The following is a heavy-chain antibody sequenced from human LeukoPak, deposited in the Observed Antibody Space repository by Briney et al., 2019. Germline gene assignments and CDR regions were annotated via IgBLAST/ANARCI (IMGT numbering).Heavy chain of an antibody. D-gene: IGHD6-19*01. CDR2: IYHSGST. J-gene: IGHJ4*02. V-gene: IGHV4-38-2*02. Sequence: SETRSLTCTVSGYSISSGYHWGWIRQPPGKGLEWIGSIYHSGSTYYNPSLKSRVTISVDTSKNQFSLKLSSVTAADTAVYYCAKVPSGWYGDGFDNWGQGTLVTVSS. CDR1: GYSISSGYH. CDR3: AKVPSGWYGDGFDN.